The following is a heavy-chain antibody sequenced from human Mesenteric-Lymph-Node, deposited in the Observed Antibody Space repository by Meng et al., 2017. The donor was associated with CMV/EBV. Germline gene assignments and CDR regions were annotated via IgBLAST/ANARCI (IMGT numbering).Heavy chain of an antibody. D-gene: IGHD1-14*01. Sequence: GESLKISCIASGFNFSDYSMAWVRQAPRKGLEWVSYISSDGGAMYYADSVKDRFTISRDNAKNSLYLQMDSLRAEDTAAYYCAKDLRNFAGYYYFFYGMDVWGQGTTVTVSS. CDR3: AKDLRNFAGYYYFFYGMDV. CDR1: GFNFSDYS. V-gene: IGHV3-11*04. J-gene: IGHJ6*02. CDR2: ISSDGGAM.